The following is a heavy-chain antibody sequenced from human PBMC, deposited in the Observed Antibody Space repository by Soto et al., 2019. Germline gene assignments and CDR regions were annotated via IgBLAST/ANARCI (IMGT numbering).Heavy chain of an antibody. CDR1: GGTFSSYA. V-gene: IGHV1-69*12. D-gene: IGHD2-21*02. CDR2: IIPIFGTA. CDR3: ARGPGCGGDCFVPEDY. Sequence: QVQLVQSGAEVKKPGSSVKVSCKASGGTFSSYAISWVRQAPGQGLEWMGGIIPIFGTANYAQKFQGRVTITADEXTXXAYMELSSLRSEDTAVYYCARGPGCGGDCFVPEDYWGQGTLVTVSS. J-gene: IGHJ4*02.